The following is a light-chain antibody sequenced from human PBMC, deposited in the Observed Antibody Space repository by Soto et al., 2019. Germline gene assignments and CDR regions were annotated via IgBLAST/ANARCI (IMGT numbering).Light chain of an antibody. CDR3: QQYNNWPRT. CDR2: GAS. Sequence: EIVMTQSPATLSVSPGERATLSCRASQSVSSNLAWYQQKPGQAPRLLIYGASPRATGIPARFGGSGSGTVFTLTISSLQSEDFGVYYCQQYNNWPRTFGQGTKVDI. J-gene: IGKJ1*01. V-gene: IGKV3-15*01. CDR1: QSVSSN.